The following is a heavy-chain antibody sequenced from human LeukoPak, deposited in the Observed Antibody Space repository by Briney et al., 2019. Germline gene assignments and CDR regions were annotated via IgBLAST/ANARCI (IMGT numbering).Heavy chain of an antibody. CDR2: IRYDGSNK. D-gene: IGHD2-15*01. CDR3: AKVLLAARYYYYYYMDV. Sequence: GGSLRLSCAASGFTFSSYGMHWVRQAPGKGLEWVAFIRYDGSNKYYADSVKGRFTISRDNSKSTLYLQMNSLRAEDTAVYYCAKVLLAARYYYYYYMDVWGKGTTVTVSS. CDR1: GFTFSSYG. V-gene: IGHV3-30*02. J-gene: IGHJ6*03.